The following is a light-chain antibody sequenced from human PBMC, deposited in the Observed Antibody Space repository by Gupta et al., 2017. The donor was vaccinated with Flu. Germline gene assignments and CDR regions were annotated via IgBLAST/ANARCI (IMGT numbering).Light chain of an antibody. V-gene: IGLV1-44*01. J-gene: IGLJ2*01. Sequence: QSVLTQPPSASGTAAQRATISCSGSSSNIGSNTVNWYQQLPGTAPKVLIYSNNQRPSGVPDRFSGSKSGTSASLAISGLQSEDEADYHCAAWDDSLNGVVFGGGTKLTVL. CDR3: AAWDDSLNGVV. CDR2: SNN. CDR1: SSNIGSNT.